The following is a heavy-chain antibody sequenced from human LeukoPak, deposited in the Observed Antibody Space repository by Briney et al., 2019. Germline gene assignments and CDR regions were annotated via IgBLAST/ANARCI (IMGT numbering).Heavy chain of an antibody. J-gene: IGHJ4*02. CDR2: ISSSSSYI. V-gene: IGHV3-21*01. D-gene: IGHD6-13*01. Sequence: GGSLRLSCAASGFTFSSYSMNWVRQAPGKGLEWVSSISSSSSYIYYADSVKGRFTISRDNAKNSLYLQMNSLRAEDTAVYHCARDSSSWRLLDYWGQGTLVTVSS. CDR3: ARDSSSWRLLDY. CDR1: GFTFSSYS.